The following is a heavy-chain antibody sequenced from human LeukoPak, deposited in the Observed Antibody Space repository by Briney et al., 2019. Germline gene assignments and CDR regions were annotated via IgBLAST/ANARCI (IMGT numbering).Heavy chain of an antibody. CDR1: GGSISNSDYY. Sequence: SETLSLTCTVSGGSISNSDYYWGWIRQPPGKGLEWNASIYYSGNTFYNPSLKSRVTISVGPSKVHFSLKVSSMTAADTAVYYCARHNDFWSGYLGYWGRGTLVTVSS. D-gene: IGHD3-3*01. CDR3: ARHNDFWSGYLGY. J-gene: IGHJ4*02. CDR2: IYYSGNT. V-gene: IGHV4-39*01.